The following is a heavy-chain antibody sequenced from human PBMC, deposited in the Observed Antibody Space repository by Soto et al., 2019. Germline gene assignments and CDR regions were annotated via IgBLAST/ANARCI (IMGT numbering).Heavy chain of an antibody. CDR2: ISYDGSNK. CDR1: GFTFSSYG. J-gene: IGHJ4*02. Sequence: GGSLRLSCAASGFTFSSYGMHWARQAPGKGLEWVAGISYDGSNKYYADSVKGRFTISRDNSKNTLYLQMNSLRAEDTAVYYCAKDRLDSITIFGVVSCYFDYWGQGTLVTVSS. CDR3: AKDRLDSITIFGVVSCYFDY. D-gene: IGHD3-3*01. V-gene: IGHV3-30*18.